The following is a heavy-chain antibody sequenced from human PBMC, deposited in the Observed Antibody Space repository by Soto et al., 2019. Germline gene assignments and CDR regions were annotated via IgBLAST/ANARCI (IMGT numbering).Heavy chain of an antibody. D-gene: IGHD4-17*01. CDR1: GGSFSGYY. CDR2: INHSGST. J-gene: IGHJ4*02. Sequence: PSEALSLNCAVYGGSFSGYYWSWIRQPPGKGLEWIGEINHSGSTNYNPSLKSRVTISVDTSKNQFSLKLSSVTAADTAVYYCARDSTVVTPGGFDYWGQGTLVTVSS. CDR3: ARDSTVVTPGGFDY. V-gene: IGHV4-34*01.